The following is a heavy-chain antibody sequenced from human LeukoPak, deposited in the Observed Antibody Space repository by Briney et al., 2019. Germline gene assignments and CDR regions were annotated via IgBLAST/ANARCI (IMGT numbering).Heavy chain of an antibody. Sequence: GGSLRLSCAASGFTFSSYAMSWVRQAPGKGLEWVSAISGSGGSTYYADSVKGRFTISRDNSKNSLYLQMNSLRAEDTAVYYCARDDYVWGSYRYGFDYWGQGTLVTVSS. D-gene: IGHD3-16*02. CDR2: ISGSGGST. J-gene: IGHJ4*02. CDR3: ARDDYVWGSYRYGFDY. V-gene: IGHV3-23*01. CDR1: GFTFSSYA.